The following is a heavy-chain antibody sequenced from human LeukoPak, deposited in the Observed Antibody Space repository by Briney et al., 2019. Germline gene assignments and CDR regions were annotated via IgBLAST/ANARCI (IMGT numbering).Heavy chain of an antibody. CDR2: IYYSGST. J-gene: IGHJ4*02. Sequence: SETLSLTCTVSGGSVSSSSYYWGWIRQPPGKGLEWIGYIYYSGSTNCNPSLKSRVTISVDTSKNQFSLKLSSVTAADTAVYSCARGRSGSSLYYFDYWGQGTLVTVSS. CDR3: ARGRSGSSLYYFDY. D-gene: IGHD1-26*01. CDR1: GGSVSSSSYY. V-gene: IGHV4-61*01.